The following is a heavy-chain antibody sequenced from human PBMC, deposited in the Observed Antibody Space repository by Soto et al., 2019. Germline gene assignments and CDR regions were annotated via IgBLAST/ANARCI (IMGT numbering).Heavy chain of an antibody. Sequence: SETLSLTCTVSGGSISNYYWSWIRQPPGRGLEWIGHIFYSGSTNYNPSLKSRVTISVDTSKNQFSLKLTSVTAADTALYYCARDKITGLFDYWGQGTLVTVS. CDR3: ARDKITGLFDY. CDR2: IFYSGST. D-gene: IGHD2-8*02. CDR1: GGSISNYY. J-gene: IGHJ4*02. V-gene: IGHV4-59*12.